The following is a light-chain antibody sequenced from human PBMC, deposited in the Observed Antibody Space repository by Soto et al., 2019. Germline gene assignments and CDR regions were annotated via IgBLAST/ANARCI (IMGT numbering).Light chain of an antibody. J-gene: IGKJ4*01. CDR2: GAS. CDR1: QTVRND. Sequence: AIQMTQSPSSLSASVGDRVTITCRASQTVRNDLGWYQQKPGTAPKLLIYGASTSQSGVPSRFSGSGSGTDFTLTISSLQPEDFATYYCLQDYNYPLTFGGGTKVEIK. V-gene: IGKV1-6*01. CDR3: LQDYNYPLT.